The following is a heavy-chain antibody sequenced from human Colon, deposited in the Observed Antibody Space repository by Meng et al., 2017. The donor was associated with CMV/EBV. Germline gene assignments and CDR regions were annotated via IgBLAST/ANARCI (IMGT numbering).Heavy chain of an antibody. CDR2: ISSAGIYT. CDR1: GFTFSSYT. Sequence: GESLKISCATSGFTFSSYTMHWVRQAPGKGLEWVATISSAGIYTYYAASVKGRFTISRDNAKSTVYLQMNSLRAEDTAVYYCSRGQDFVVVPTPKNFFDPWGQGTLVTVSS. CDR3: SRGQDFVVVPTPKNFFDP. J-gene: IGHJ5*02. D-gene: IGHD2-2*01. V-gene: IGHV3-21*06.